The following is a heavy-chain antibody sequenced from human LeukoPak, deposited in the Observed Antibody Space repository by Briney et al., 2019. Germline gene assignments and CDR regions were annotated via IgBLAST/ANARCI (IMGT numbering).Heavy chain of an antibody. CDR2: MYTGGST. CDR1: GFMVSRNY. V-gene: IGHV3-53*01. J-gene: IGHJ3*02. CDR3: ARNILFAFDI. Sequence: GGSLRLSCAASGFMVSRNYMSWVRQAPGKGLEWVSVMYTGGSTYYADSVKGRFTISRDNSKNTLYLQVNSLRAEDTAMYYCARNILFAFDIWGQGTMVTVSS. D-gene: IGHD2/OR15-2a*01.